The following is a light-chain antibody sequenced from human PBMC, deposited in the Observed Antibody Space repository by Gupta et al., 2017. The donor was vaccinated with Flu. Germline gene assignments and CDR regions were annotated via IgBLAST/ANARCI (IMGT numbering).Light chain of an antibody. V-gene: IGKV3-11*01. Sequence: EIVLTQSPATMSLSPGTRATLSCRASQSISRYLAWYQHKPGQAPRLLIYDASNRDTGVPARFSGSGYGKHFTLTISSREPEDSAVYYSQQPASWPPITFGQGTRVESK. CDR1: QSISRY. CDR3: QQPASWPPIT. CDR2: DAS. J-gene: IGKJ5*01.